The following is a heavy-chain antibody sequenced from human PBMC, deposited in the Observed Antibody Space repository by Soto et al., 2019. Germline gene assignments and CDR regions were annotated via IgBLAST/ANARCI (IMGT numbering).Heavy chain of an antibody. V-gene: IGHV4-39*01. Sequence: QLQLQESGPGLVKPSETLSLTCTVSGGSISSSSYYWGWIRQPPGKGLEWIGSIYYSGSTYYTPSLKRRVTISVDTSKNQFSLKLSSVTAADTAVYYCARLKYYFDYWGQGTLVTVSS. CDR2: IYYSGST. CDR3: ARLKYYFDY. J-gene: IGHJ4*02. CDR1: GGSISSSSYY.